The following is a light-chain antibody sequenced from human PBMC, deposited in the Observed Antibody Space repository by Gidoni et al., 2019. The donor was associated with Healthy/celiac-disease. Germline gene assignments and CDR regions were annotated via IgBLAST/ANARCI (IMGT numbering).Light chain of an antibody. V-gene: IGLV3-25*02. J-gene: IGLJ2*01. CDR1: ALPKHY. Sequence: SYELTQPPSVSVSPGQTARITCAGDALPKHYAYWYQQTPGQAPVLVIYKDSERPSGIPERFSGSSSGTTVTLTISGVQAEDEADYYCQSADSSGTFVVFGGGTKLTVL. CDR3: QSADSSGTFVV. CDR2: KDS.